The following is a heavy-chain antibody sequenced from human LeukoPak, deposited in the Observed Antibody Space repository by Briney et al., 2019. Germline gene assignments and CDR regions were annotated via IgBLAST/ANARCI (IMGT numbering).Heavy chain of an antibody. Sequence: SETLSLTRAVYGVSFWGYYWSWIRQPPGKGREWSGEINHSGRTNYNPSLKSRVTISVDTSKNQFSLKLSSVTAADTAVYYCARALDYYGSGSYLYYFDYWGQGTLVTVSS. CDR3: ARALDYYGSGSYLYYFDY. V-gene: IGHV4-34*01. CDR1: GVSFWGYY. CDR2: INHSGRT. J-gene: IGHJ4*02. D-gene: IGHD3-10*01.